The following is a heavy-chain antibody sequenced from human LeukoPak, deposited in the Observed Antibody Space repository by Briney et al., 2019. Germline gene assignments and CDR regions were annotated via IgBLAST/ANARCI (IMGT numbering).Heavy chain of an antibody. Sequence: PGGSLRLSCAASGFTFSSYSMNWVRQAPGKGLEWASSISSSSSYIYYADSVKGRFTISRDNAKNSLYLQMNSLRAEDTAVYYCARDKTYYYGSGSYSKPWDYWGQGTLVTVSS. CDR1: GFTFSSYS. J-gene: IGHJ4*02. CDR3: ARDKTYYYGSGSYSKPWDY. D-gene: IGHD3-10*01. V-gene: IGHV3-21*01. CDR2: ISSSSSYI.